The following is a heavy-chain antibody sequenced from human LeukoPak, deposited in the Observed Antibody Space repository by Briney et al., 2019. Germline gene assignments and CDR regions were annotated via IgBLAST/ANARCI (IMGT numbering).Heavy chain of an antibody. J-gene: IGHJ4*02. D-gene: IGHD2-15*01. Sequence: KTGGSLRLSCAASGFTFSDYYMSWIRQAPGKGLEWVSYISSSGSTIYYADSVRGRFTISRDNAKNSLYLQMNSLRAGDTAVYYCARGSGYCSGGSCSYYFDYWGQGALVTVSS. CDR2: ISSSGSTI. CDR1: GFTFSDYY. V-gene: IGHV3-11*01. CDR3: ARGSGYCSGGSCSYYFDY.